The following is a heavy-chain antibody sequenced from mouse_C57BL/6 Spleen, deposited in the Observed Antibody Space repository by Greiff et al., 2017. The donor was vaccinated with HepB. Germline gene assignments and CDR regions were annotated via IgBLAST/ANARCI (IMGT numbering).Heavy chain of an antibody. CDR1: GYTFTSYW. CDR2: IHPNSGST. CDR3: ARWDYYGSSYYWYFDV. J-gene: IGHJ1*03. D-gene: IGHD1-1*01. V-gene: IGHV1-64*01. Sequence: QVQLKQPGAELVKPGASVKLSCKASGYTFTSYWMHWVKQRPGQGLEWIGMIHPNSGSTNYNEKFKSKATLTVDKSSSTAYMQLSSLTSEDSAVYYCARWDYYGSSYYWYFDVWGTGTTVTVSS.